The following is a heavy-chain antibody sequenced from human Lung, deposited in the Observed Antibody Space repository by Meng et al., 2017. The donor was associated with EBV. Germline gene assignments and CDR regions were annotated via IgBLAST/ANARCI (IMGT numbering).Heavy chain of an antibody. V-gene: IGHV4-34*02. J-gene: IGHJ4*02. CDR1: GGYLSAYY. Sequence: EQLQPWGAGLLKPSETLSLTCAVYGGYLSAYYWSWIRQPPGKGLEWIGEINRSGSTNYNPSLKSRLTVSMDTSKNQFSLKLSSVTAADTAVYYCARLYRGGWYLWGRGTLVTASS. D-gene: IGHD6-19*01. CDR3: ARLYRGGWYL. CDR2: INRSGST.